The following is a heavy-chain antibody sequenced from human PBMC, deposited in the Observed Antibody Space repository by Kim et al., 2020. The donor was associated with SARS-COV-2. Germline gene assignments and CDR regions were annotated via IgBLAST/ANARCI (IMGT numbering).Heavy chain of an antibody. CDR1: GFSLGNNW. CDR3: AALDTAQVPGGI. CDR2: KKGDGGEE. D-gene: IGHD3-10*01. J-gene: IGHJ4*02. Sequence: GGSLRLSCVVSGFSLGNNWMSWVRQAPGKGLEWVAMKKGDGGEEYYVDSVKGRFTMSRDNAKNSLYLQMSSLRTEDTAIYYCAALDTAQVPGGIWGQGTLVSVSS. V-gene: IGHV3-7*01.